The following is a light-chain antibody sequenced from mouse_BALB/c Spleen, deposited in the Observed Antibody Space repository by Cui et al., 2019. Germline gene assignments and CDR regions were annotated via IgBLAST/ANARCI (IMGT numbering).Light chain of an antibody. Sequence: QIALTQSPALMSASTGEKLTMTCSASSSVSYMYWYQQKPGASPKPWIYLTSNLASGVPARFSGSGYGTYYALTISSMEAEDAATYYCQQWSSNPRTFGGGTKLEIK. CDR2: LTS. V-gene: IGKV4-68*01. CDR3: QQWSSNPRT. CDR1: SSVSY. J-gene: IGKJ1*01.